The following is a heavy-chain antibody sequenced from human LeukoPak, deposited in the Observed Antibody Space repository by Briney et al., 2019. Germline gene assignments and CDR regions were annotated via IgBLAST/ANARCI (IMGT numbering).Heavy chain of an antibody. CDR2: ISSGSSYT. J-gene: IGHJ4*02. CDR3: AAGTAADY. D-gene: IGHD6-13*01. Sequence: GGSLRLSCVVSGIPFRDFYMNWIRQAPGKGLEWISYISSGSSYTDYAESVKGRFTISRDNAKSALYLQMNDLRVDDTVLYYCAAGTAADYWGQGTLVIVSS. CDR1: GIPFRDFY. V-gene: IGHV3-11*03.